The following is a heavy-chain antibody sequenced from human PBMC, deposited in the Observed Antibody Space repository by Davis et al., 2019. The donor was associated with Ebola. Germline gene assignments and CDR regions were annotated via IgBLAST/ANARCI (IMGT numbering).Heavy chain of an antibody. CDR2: ISYDGSNK. J-gene: IGHJ4*02. Sequence: PGGSLRLSCAASGFTFSSYGMHWVRQAPGKGLEWVAVISYDGSNKYYADSVKGRFTISRDNSKNTLYLQMNSLRAEDTAVYYCAKDFSSGWYNFDSWGQGTLVTVSS. D-gene: IGHD6-19*01. CDR1: GFTFSSYG. V-gene: IGHV3-30*18. CDR3: AKDFSSGWYNFDS.